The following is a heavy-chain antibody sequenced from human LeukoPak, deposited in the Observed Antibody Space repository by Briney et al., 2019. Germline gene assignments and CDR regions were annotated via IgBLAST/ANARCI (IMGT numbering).Heavy chain of an antibody. V-gene: IGHV3-23*01. J-gene: IGHJ3*02. CDR3: AKVPGIAAEDDAFGI. CDR1: GFTFSSYA. D-gene: IGHD6-13*01. CDR2: ISGSGGRT. Sequence: GGSLRLSCAAAGFTFSSYAMSWVRQAPGKGLEWVSAISGSGGRTFYADSVKGRFTISRDNSKNTLYLQMNSLGAEDTAVYYCAKVPGIAAEDDAFGIWGQGTMVTVSS.